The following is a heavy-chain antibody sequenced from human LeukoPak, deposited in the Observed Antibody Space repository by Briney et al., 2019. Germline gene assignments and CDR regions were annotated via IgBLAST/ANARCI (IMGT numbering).Heavy chain of an antibody. D-gene: IGHD6-13*01. Sequence: SETLSLTCTVSGGSISSSSYYWGWIRQPPGKELEWIGSIYYSGSTYYNPSLKSRVTISVDTSKNQFSLKLSSVTAADTAVYYCARSAIAAAEPLDYWGQGTLVTVSS. CDR2: IYYSGST. J-gene: IGHJ4*02. CDR3: ARSAIAAAEPLDY. CDR1: GGSISSSSYY. V-gene: IGHV4-39*01.